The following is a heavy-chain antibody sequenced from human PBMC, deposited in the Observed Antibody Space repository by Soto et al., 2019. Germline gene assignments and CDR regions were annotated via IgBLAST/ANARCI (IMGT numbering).Heavy chain of an antibody. J-gene: IGHJ4*02. Sequence: PSETLSLTCTVSGGSITSSSHYWGWIRQPPGKGLESVANIYYDGNTYYNPSLESRVTISVDTSKNQFSLKLSSVTAADTAVYYCASVTTGFGYWGQGTLVTVSS. V-gene: IGHV4-39*07. CDR2: IYYDGNT. CDR1: GGSITSSSHY. D-gene: IGHD4-17*01. CDR3: ASVTTGFGY.